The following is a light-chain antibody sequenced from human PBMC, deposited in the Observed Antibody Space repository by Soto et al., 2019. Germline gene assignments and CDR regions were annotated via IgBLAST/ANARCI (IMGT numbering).Light chain of an antibody. CDR3: CSYAGVRTQVL. V-gene: IGLV2-23*02. CDR1: NSDVGNYNL. Sequence: QSALTQPASVSGSPGQSITISCTGTNSDVGNYNLVSWFQHHPGQAPKLIIYEVTKRPSGISNRFSGSKSGNTASLTISGLQAEDESDYYCCSYAGVRTQVLFGAVTKLTVL. CDR2: EVT. J-gene: IGLJ2*01.